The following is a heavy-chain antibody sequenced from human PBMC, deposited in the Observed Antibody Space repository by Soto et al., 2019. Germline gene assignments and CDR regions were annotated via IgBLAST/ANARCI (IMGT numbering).Heavy chain of an antibody. CDR2: IDPSDSYT. D-gene: IGHD3-22*01. V-gene: IGHV5-10-1*01. J-gene: IGHJ5*02. CDR3: ARSPYDSSGQNWFDP. CDR1: GYSFTSYW. Sequence: GESLKISCKGSGYSFTSYWISWVRQMPGKGLEWMGRIDPSDSYTNYSPSFQGHVTISADRSISTAYLQWSSLKASDTAMYYCARSPYDSSGQNWFDPWGQGTLFTVSS.